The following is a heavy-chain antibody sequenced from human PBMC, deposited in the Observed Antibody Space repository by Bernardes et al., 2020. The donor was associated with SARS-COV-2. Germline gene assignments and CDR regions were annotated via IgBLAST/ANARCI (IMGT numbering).Heavy chain of an antibody. V-gene: IGHV3-21*01. CDR1: GYTVSDYT. J-gene: IGHJ4*01. D-gene: IGHD2-2*01. CDR3: AAHHTFSSTWN. CDR2: IIRTSSYI. Sequence: GGSMTLSCAATGYTVSDYTITRVRQDPGKGLEWISSIIRTSSYIYYAESVKGRFTNSTDNAKRSLYLQMNSLRGEDTGVYYCAAHHTFSSTWNWGHGTLVAGSS.